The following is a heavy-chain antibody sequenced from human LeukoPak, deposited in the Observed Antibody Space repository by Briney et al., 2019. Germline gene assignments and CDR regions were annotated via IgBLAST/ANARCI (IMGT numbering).Heavy chain of an antibody. V-gene: IGHV4-34*01. Sequence: SETLSLTCAVYGGSFRGYYWSWIRQPPGKGLEWIGEINHSGSTNYNPSLKSRATISVDTSKNQFSLKLSSVTAADTAVYYCASPTPAYYYYYGMDVWGQGTTVTVSS. J-gene: IGHJ6*02. CDR1: GGSFRGYY. CDR3: ASPTPAYYYYYGMDV. CDR2: INHSGST.